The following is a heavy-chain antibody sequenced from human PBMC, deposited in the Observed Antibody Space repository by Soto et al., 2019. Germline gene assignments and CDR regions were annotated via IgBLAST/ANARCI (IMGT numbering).Heavy chain of an antibody. CDR2: ITSDRKTI. Sequence: GGSLRLSCSASGFTFSIYSMNWVRQAPGKGLEWVSYITSDRKTIHYADSVKGRFTIFRYSAKNSLYLQMNSLRDEDTAVYYCARPVEGHFDSWGQRTLVTVSS. CDR1: GFTFSIYS. CDR3: ARPVEGHFDS. J-gene: IGHJ4*02. V-gene: IGHV3-48*02.